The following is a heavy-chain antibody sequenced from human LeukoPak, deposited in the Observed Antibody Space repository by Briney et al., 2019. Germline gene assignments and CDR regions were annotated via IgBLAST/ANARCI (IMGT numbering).Heavy chain of an antibody. CDR1: GGSISSYY. J-gene: IGHJ3*02. V-gene: IGHV4-59*01. D-gene: IGHD4-17*01. CDR2: IYYSGST. CDR3: ARVDYGDYVPVYAFDI. Sequence: RPSETLSLTCTVSGGSISSYYWSWIRQPPGKGLEWIGYIYYSGSTNYNHSLKSRVTISVDTSKNQFSLKLSSVTAADTAVYYCARVDYGDYVPVYAFDIWGQGTMVTVSS.